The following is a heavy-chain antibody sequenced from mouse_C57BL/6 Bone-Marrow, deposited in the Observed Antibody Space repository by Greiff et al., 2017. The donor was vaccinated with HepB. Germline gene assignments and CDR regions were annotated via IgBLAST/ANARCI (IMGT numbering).Heavy chain of an antibody. J-gene: IGHJ3*01. V-gene: IGHV1-69*01. CDR3: ARRGWLAWFAD. CDR1: GYTFTSYW. Sequence: QVQLQQPGAELVMPGASVKLSCKASGYTFTSYWMHWVKQRPGQGLEWIGEIDPSDSYTNYNQKFKGKSTLTVDKSSSTAYMQLSSLTSEDSAVYYCARRGWLAWFADWGQGTLVTVSA. D-gene: IGHD2-3*01. CDR2: IDPSDSYT.